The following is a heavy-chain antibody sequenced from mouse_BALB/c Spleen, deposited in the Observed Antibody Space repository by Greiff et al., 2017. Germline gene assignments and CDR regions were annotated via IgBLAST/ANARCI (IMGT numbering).Heavy chain of an antibody. CDR2: IAPGSGST. CDR1: GYTFTSYW. V-gene: IGHV1S41*01. D-gene: IGHD1-1*01. J-gene: IGHJ3*01. CDR3: ARDYYGSSWCDY. Sequence: DLVQPGASVKLSCKASGYTFTSYWINWIKQRPGQGLEWIGRIAPGSGSTYSNEMFKGKATLTVNTSSSTAYIQLSSLSSKDSAVYFCARDYYGSSWCDYWGQGTTVTVSA.